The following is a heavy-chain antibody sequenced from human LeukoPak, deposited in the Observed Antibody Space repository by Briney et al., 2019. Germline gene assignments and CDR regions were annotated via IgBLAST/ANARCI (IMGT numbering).Heavy chain of an antibody. CDR2: IFSSGPT. J-gene: IGHJ4*02. Sequence: GGSLRLSCAASGFSFSDYYMSWVRQAPGKGLEWVSVIFSSGPTYYADSVKGRFTISRDTSKNALYLQMNSLRAEDTAVYYCAISGLGFGEFRGLDYWGQGTLVTVSS. CDR3: AISGLGFGEFRGLDY. V-gene: IGHV3-53*01. D-gene: IGHD3-10*01. CDR1: GFSFSDYY.